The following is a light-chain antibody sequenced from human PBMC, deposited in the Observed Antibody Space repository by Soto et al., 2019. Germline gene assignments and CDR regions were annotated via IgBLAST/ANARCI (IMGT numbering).Light chain of an antibody. V-gene: IGLV1-40*01. Sequence: QSVLTQPPSVSGAPGQRVTISCTGSSSNIGAGYDVHWYQQRPGTAPKLLIFGNINRPSGVPDRFSGSKSGTSASLAITGLQAEDEGDYYCSSYTSSSILEFGGGTKLTVL. J-gene: IGLJ3*02. CDR2: GNI. CDR1: SSNIGAGYD. CDR3: SSYTSSSILE.